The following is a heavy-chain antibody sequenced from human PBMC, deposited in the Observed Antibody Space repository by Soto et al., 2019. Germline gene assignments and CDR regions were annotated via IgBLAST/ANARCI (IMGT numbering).Heavy chain of an antibody. CDR1: GFAFTNAW. D-gene: IGHD3-16*01. CDR2: IKSKSDGGTT. V-gene: IGHV3-15*01. CDR3: TTASSYAN. Sequence: GGSLRFSCAASGFAFTNAWMSWVRQAPGKGLEWIGRIKSKSDGGTTEYAAPVKDRFILSRDDSENTLYLEMNSMKIEDTAVYYCTTASSYANWGQGTLVTVSS. J-gene: IGHJ4*02.